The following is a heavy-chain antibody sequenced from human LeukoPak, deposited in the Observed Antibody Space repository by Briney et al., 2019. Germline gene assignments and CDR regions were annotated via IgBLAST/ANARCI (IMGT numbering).Heavy chain of an antibody. J-gene: IGHJ4*02. Sequence: GGSLRLSCAASGFTVSSNYMSWVRQAPGKGLEWVSVIYSGGSTYYADSVKGRFTISRDNSKNTLYLQMNSLRAEDTAAYYCARGSYSSGWTDFDYWGQGTLVTVSS. CDR3: ARGSYSSGWTDFDY. CDR2: IYSGGST. V-gene: IGHV3-53*01. CDR1: GFTVSSNY. D-gene: IGHD6-19*01.